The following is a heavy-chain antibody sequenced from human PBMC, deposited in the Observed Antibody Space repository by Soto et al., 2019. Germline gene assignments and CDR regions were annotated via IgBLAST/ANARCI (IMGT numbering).Heavy chain of an antibody. CDR1: GFTFNAYA. CDR3: ARVASDYINSVDN. Sequence: EVQLLESGGGLVQPGGSLRLSCAASGFTFNAYAMTWVRQAPGKGLEWVSAIGGSGGNRYYADSVRGRFTISRDNSKDTVDLQMNSLRVEDTDVYYCARVASDYINSVDNWGQGSLVTVSS. V-gene: IGHV3-23*01. D-gene: IGHD4-4*01. J-gene: IGHJ4*02. CDR2: IGGSGGNR.